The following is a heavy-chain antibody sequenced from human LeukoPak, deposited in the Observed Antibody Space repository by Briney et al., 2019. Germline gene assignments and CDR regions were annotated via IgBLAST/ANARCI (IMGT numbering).Heavy chain of an antibody. CDR1: GFTFSGYW. CDR2: ITGDGSST. Sequence: SGGSLRLSCAASGFTFSGYWMHWVRQVPGKGLVWVSRITGDGSSTTYADAVKGRFTISRDNVKNSLFLQMNSLSDEDTAVYYCARDFLTGYFDYWGQGTLVTVSS. V-gene: IGHV3-74*01. D-gene: IGHD3-9*01. J-gene: IGHJ4*02. CDR3: ARDFLTGYFDY.